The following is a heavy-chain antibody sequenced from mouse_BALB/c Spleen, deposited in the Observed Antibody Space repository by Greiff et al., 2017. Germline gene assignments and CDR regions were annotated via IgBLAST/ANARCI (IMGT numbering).Heavy chain of an antibody. CDR2: IWAGGST. Sequence: QVQLKQSGPGLVAPSQSLSITCTVSGFSLTSYGVHWVRQPPGKGLEWLGVIWAGGSTNYNSALMSRLSISKDNSKSQVFLKMNSLQTDDTAMYYCARDRGYDYDGAYWGQGTLVTVSA. J-gene: IGHJ3*01. D-gene: IGHD2-4*01. CDR1: GFSLTSYG. CDR3: ARDRGYDYDGAY. V-gene: IGHV2-9*02.